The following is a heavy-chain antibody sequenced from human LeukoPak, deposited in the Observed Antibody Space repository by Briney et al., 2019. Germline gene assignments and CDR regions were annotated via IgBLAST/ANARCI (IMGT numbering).Heavy chain of an antibody. D-gene: IGHD2-15*01. V-gene: IGHV4-31*02. CDR2: IYYSGST. J-gene: IGHJ5*02. CDR3: ARDRGCSGGSCYSLWFDP. CDR1: GGSISSGGYY. Sequence: SETLSLTWTVSGGSISSGGYYWSWIRQHPGKGVEWIGYIYYSGSTYYNPSLKSRVTISVDTSKNQFSLKLSSVTAADTAVYYCARDRGCSGGSCYSLWFDPWGQGTLATVSS.